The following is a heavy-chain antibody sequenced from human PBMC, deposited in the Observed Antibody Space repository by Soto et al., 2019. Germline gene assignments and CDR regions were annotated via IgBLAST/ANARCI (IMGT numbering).Heavy chain of an antibody. D-gene: IGHD4-17*01. V-gene: IGHV3-33*01. Sequence: QVQLVESGGGVVQPGRSLRLSCAASGFTFSNYAMHWVRQAPGKGLEWVVAIWYDGSNKYYADSVKGRFTISRDNSKNTLYLPMNSLRAEDTAVYYCARGDAYGDCPVLYWGQGTLVTVSS. CDR1: GFTFSNYA. J-gene: IGHJ4*02. CDR2: IWYDGSNK. CDR3: ARGDAYGDCPVLY.